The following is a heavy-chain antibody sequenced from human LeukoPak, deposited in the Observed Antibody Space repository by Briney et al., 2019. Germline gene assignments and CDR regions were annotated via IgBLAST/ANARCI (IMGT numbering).Heavy chain of an antibody. J-gene: IGHJ6*04. CDR1: GGSISGYY. CDR3: ARFTYTTRPSDV. CDR2: VYSSGST. D-gene: IGHD3-16*01. V-gene: IGHV4-4*09. Sequence: SETLSLTCSVSGGSISGYYWSWIRQPPGQTLEWIGYVYSSGSTNYNPSLQSRVTMSVDTSMNQFSLRLSSVTAADTAVYYCARFTYTTRPSDVWGKGTTVAVSS.